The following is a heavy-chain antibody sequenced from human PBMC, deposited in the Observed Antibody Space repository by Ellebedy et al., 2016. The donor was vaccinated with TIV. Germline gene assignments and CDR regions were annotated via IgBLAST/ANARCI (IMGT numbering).Heavy chain of an antibody. CDR1: GFTFSSYA. D-gene: IGHD3-22*01. CDR2: ISYDGSNK. CDR3: ARDSHYYDSSGYQIFDY. J-gene: IGHJ4*02. V-gene: IGHV3-30-3*01. Sequence: GESLKISCAASGFTFSSYAMHWVRQAPGKGLEWVAVISYDGSNKYYADSVKGRFTISRDNSKNTLYLQMNSLRAEDTAVYYCARDSHYYDSSGYQIFDYWGQGTLVTVSS.